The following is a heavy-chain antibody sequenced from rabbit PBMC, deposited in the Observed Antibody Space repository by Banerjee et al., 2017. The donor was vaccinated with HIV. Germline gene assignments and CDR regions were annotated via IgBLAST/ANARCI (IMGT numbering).Heavy chain of an antibody. Sequence: QSLEESGGDLVKPGASLTLTCTASGFSFSGGYYMCWVRQAPGKGLEWIACIYAGSSGITYYASWAKGRFTISKTSSTTVTLQMTSLTAADTATYFCARGANSDNYYNLWGPGTLVTVS. CDR1: GFSFSGGYY. D-gene: IGHD1-1*01. CDR2: IYAGSSGIT. J-gene: IGHJ4*01. V-gene: IGHV1S40*01. CDR3: ARGANSDNYYNL.